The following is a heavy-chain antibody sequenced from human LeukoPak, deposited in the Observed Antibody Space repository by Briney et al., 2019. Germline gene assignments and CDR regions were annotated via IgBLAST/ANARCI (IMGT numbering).Heavy chain of an antibody. CDR2: ISAYNGNT. V-gene: IGHV1-18*01. Sequence: ASVRVSCKASGYTFTSYGISWVRQAPGQGLEWMGWISAYNGNTNYAQKLQGRVTMTTDTSTSTAYMELRSLRSDDTAVYYCARHYYGSGSYYNEPNSTYMDVWGKGTTVTVSS. CDR3: ARHYYGSGSYYNEPNSTYMDV. D-gene: IGHD3-10*01. CDR1: GYTFTSYG. J-gene: IGHJ6*03.